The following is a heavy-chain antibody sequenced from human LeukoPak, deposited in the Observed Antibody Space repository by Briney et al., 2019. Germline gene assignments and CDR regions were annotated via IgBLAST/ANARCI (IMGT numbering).Heavy chain of an antibody. D-gene: IGHD3-22*01. J-gene: IGHJ4*02. CDR3: AKRGHYDPSVLRTPFDY. CDR1: GFTFSSYA. Sequence: SGGSLRLSCAASGFTFSSYAISWVRQAPGKGLEWVSAISGTGGNTLYADSVKGRFTISRDNSRSTVYLQMNSLRAEDTALYYCAKRGHYDPSVLRTPFDYWGQGTLVTVSS. CDR2: ISGTGGNT. V-gene: IGHV3-23*01.